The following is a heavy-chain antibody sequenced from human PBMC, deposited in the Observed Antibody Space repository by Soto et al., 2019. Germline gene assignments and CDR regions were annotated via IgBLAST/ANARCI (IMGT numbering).Heavy chain of an antibody. D-gene: IGHD1-26*01. V-gene: IGHV1-8*01. J-gene: IGHJ5*02. CDR1: GYTFTSYD. CDR3: ARDKGRRGTGSIYWFDP. CDR2: MNPNSGNT. Sequence: QVQLVQSGAEVQKPGASVKVSCKASGYTFTSYDIYWVRQATGQGLEWMGWMNPNSGNTRYAQKIQGRVPKTRNTSISTAYMELSSLRSEDTAVDYCARDKGRRGTGSIYWFDPWGQGTLVTVSS.